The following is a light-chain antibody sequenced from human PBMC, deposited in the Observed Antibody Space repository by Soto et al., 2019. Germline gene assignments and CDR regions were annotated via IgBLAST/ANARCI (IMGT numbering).Light chain of an antibody. CDR2: EES. CDR1: QSISSW. CDR3: QQVKSYPRT. V-gene: IGKV1-5*01. Sequence: DIQMTQSPSTLPASLGDRVTITCRASQSISSWLAWYQQKPGKAPKLLIYEESTLHSGVPSRFSGRKVGTQFILTIDSLQPEDFATYYCQQVKSYPRTFGGGTKVDTK. J-gene: IGKJ4*01.